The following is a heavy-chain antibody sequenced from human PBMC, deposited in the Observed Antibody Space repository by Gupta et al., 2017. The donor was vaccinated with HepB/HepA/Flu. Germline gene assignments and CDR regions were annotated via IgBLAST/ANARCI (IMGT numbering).Heavy chain of an antibody. CDR3: ARKCCYCDSRSRPNWFDP. J-gene: IGHJ5*02. CDR1: GGSISGSHYY. CDR2: SYSSGST. V-gene: IGHV4-39*01. D-gene: IGHD3-10*01. Sequence: QLQLQESGPGLVKPSETLSLTCLVSGGSISGSHYYWGWIRQPPGKGLEWIGSSYSSGSTKYNPSLQSRVTISVDTSKNQFSLKLSSVTAADTAVYYCARKCCYCDSRSRPNWFDPWGQGTLVTVSS.